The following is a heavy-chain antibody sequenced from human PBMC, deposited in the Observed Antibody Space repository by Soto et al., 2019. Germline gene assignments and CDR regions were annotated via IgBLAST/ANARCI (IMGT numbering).Heavy chain of an antibody. CDR2: ISGSGGST. V-gene: IGHV3-23*01. Sequence: GGSLRFSCAASGVTFSSYAMSWVRQAPGKGLEWVSAISGSGGSTYYADSVKGRFTISRDNSKNTLYLQMNSLRAEDTAVYYCAKNLYCSGGSCSLLYPYYYYGMDVWGQGTTVTVSS. D-gene: IGHD2-15*01. CDR3: AKNLYCSGGSCSLLYPYYYYGMDV. J-gene: IGHJ6*02. CDR1: GVTFSSYA.